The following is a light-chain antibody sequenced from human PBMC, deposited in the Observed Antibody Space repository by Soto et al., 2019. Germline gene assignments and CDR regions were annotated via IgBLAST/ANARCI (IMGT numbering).Light chain of an antibody. J-gene: IGKJ1*01. CDR3: KNTYSPQWT. Sequence: DIQLTHSPFSLSTPALDRVTITFRTSQSISSDLNWYQQKTGRATKLLIYGASTLQSGVKSRFSGDGSGKNFTLTITSMQPEDSALYYCKNTYSPQWTFGIGNKVDIK. CDR1: QSISSD. CDR2: GAS. V-gene: IGKV1-39*01.